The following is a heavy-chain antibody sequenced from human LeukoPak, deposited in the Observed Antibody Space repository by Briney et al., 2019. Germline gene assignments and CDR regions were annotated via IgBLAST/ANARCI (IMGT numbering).Heavy chain of an antibody. Sequence: PGGSLRLSCAASGFTFSRYWMNWVRQAPGKGLVWVSRINYDGTITTYADSVEGRFTISRDNAKNTLYLHMNNLRADDTAVYFCTRGTGYGFFDYWGQGTLVSFSS. D-gene: IGHD5-18*01. J-gene: IGHJ4*02. V-gene: IGHV3-74*03. CDR2: INYDGTIT. CDR1: GFTFSRYW. CDR3: TRGTGYGFFDY.